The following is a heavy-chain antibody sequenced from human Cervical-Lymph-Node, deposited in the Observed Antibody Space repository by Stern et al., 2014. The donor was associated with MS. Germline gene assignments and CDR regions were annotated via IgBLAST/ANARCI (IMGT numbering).Heavy chain of an antibody. CDR1: GGSISSGGYD. CDR3: ARVAGRYCTNGVCSIDAFDI. D-gene: IGHD2-8*01. Sequence: VQLVESGPGLVKPSQTLSLTCTVSGGSISSGGYDWSWIRQHPGKGLEWIGYIYYSGSTYYNPSLKRLVTISVDTSKNQFSLKLSSVTAADTAVYYCARVAGRYCTNGVCSIDAFDIWGQGTMVTVSS. J-gene: IGHJ3*02. V-gene: IGHV4-31*01. CDR2: IYYSGST.